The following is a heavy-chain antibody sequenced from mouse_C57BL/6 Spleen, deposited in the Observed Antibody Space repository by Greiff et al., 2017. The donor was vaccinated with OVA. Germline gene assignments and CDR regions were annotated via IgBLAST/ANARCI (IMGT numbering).Heavy chain of an antibody. J-gene: IGHJ1*03. Sequence: VQLQQSGAELVRPGASVKLSCTASGFNIKDYYMHWVKQRPEQGLEWIGRIDPEDGDTEYAPKFQGKATMTADTSSNTAYLQLSSLTSEDTAVYYCTTAIITTVVEGGYFDVWGTGTTVTVSS. CDR3: TTAIITTVVEGGYFDV. CDR2: IDPEDGDT. D-gene: IGHD1-1*01. V-gene: IGHV14-1*01. CDR1: GFNIKDYY.